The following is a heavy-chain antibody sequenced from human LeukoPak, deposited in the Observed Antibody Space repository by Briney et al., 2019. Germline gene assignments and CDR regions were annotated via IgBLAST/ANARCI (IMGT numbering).Heavy chain of an antibody. Sequence: GGSLRLPCAASGFTFSSYAMHWVRQAPGKGLEWVAVISYDGSNKYYADSVKGRFTISRDNSKNTLYLQMNSLRAEDTAVYYCASLRRFDYWGQGTLVTVSS. J-gene: IGHJ4*02. CDR3: ASLRRFDY. CDR2: ISYDGSNK. CDR1: GFTFSSYA. V-gene: IGHV3-30*04.